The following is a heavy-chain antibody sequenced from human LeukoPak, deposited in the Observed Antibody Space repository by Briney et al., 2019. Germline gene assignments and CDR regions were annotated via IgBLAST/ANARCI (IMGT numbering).Heavy chain of an antibody. Sequence: KTSETLSLTCTVSGGSISSGDYYWSWIRQPPGKGLEWIGYIYYSGSTYYNPSLKSRVTISVDTSKNQFSLKLSSVTAADTAVYYCARASSGYACFDYWGQGTLVTVSS. CDR2: IYYSGST. CDR3: ARASSGYACFDY. D-gene: IGHD3-22*01. V-gene: IGHV4-30-4*01. CDR1: GGSISSGDYY. J-gene: IGHJ4*02.